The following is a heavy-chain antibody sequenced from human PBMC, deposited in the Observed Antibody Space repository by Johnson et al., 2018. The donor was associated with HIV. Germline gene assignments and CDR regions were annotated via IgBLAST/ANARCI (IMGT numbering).Heavy chain of an antibody. CDR1: GFTFSSYG. D-gene: IGHD1-1*01. V-gene: IGHV3-30*03. Sequence: QEKLVESGGGVVQPGRSLRLSCAASGFTFSSYGMHWVRQAPGKGLEWVAVISYDGSNKYYADSVKGRFTISRDNSKNTLYLQMNSLGAEDTAVNYCATDHAEGCGPRTSARPCNAFDIWGQGTMVTVSS. J-gene: IGHJ3*02. CDR3: ATDHAEGCGPRTSARPCNAFDI. CDR2: ISYDGSNK.